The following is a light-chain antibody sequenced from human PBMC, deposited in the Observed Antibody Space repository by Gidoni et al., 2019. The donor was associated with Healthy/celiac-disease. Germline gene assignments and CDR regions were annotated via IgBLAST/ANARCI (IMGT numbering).Light chain of an antibody. CDR3: QQYNSYPGWT. J-gene: IGKJ1*01. V-gene: IGKV1-5*03. CDR1: QSISSW. Sequence: DIQMTQSPSTLSASVGDRVTITCRASQSISSWLAWYQQKPGKAPKLLIYKASSLESGVPSRFSGSGSGTEFTLTISSLQPDDFATDYCQQYNSYPGWTFGQGTKVEIK. CDR2: KAS.